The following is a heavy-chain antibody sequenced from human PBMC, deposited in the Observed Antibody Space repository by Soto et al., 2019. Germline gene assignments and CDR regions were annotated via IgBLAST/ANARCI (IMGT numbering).Heavy chain of an antibody. V-gene: IGHV3-48*02. CDR1: GFPFSIYS. CDR2: ITSDTNTI. J-gene: IGHJ4*02. Sequence: EVQLVESGGGLVQPGGSLRLTCVASGFPFSIYSMNWVRQAPGKGLEWSSYITSDTNTIKYADSLKGRFTISRDNAKNLVYLQMNSLRDEDRAVYFCARSVEGHFDYWGQGTVVTVSS. D-gene: IGHD6-19*01. CDR3: ARSVEGHFDY.